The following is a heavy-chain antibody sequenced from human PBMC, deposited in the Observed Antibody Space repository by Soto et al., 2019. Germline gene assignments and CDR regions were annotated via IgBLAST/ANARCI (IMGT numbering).Heavy chain of an antibody. J-gene: IGHJ4*02. V-gene: IGHV4-34*01. CDR2: INHSGST. CDR1: GGSFSGYY. CDR3: VRSSIEPRIFMYPFDY. Sequence: SETLSLTCAVYGGSFSGYYWTWIRQPPGTGLEWIGEINHSGSTNYNPSLKSRVTISVDTSKNQFSLKLTSVTAADTAVYFCVRSSIEPRIFMYPFDYWGLGTLVTVS. D-gene: IGHD6-6*01.